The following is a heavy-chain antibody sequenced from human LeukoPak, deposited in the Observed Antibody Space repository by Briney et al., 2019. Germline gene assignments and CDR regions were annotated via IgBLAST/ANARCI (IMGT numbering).Heavy chain of an antibody. D-gene: IGHD2/OR15-2a*01. CDR1: GFTFSSYG. CDR2: ISYDGSNK. V-gene: IGHV3-30*03. CDR3: ASQYFSWFDP. Sequence: PGGSLRLSCAASGFTFSSYGMHWVRQAPGKGLEWVAVISYDGSNKYYADSVKGRFTISRDNSKNTLYLQMNSLRAEDTAVYYCASQYFSWFDPWGQGTLVTVSS. J-gene: IGHJ5*02.